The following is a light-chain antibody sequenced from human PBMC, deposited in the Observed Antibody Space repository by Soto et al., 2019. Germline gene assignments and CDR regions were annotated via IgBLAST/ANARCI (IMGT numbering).Light chain of an antibody. CDR1: QSVSSN. Sequence: EIVLTQSPATLSLSPGERATLSCRASQSVSSNLAWYQQKPGQAPRLLIYDASNRATGIPVRFSGSGSGTDFTLTISSLEPEDFAVYYCQQRSNRPLTFGGGTKVEIK. J-gene: IGKJ4*01. V-gene: IGKV3-11*01. CDR2: DAS. CDR3: QQRSNRPLT.